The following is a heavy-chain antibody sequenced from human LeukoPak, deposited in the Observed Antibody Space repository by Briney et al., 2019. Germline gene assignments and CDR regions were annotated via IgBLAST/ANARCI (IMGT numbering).Heavy chain of an antibody. Sequence: GGSLRLSCAASGFTFSSYWMHWVRQAPGKGLVWVSRINTDGSSTSYADSVKGRFTISRDNSKNTLYLQMNSLRAEDTAVYYCARIVDTAMEADYWGQGTLVTVSS. D-gene: IGHD5-18*01. CDR1: GFTFSSYW. CDR3: ARIVDTAMEADY. J-gene: IGHJ4*02. CDR2: INTDGSST. V-gene: IGHV3-74*01.